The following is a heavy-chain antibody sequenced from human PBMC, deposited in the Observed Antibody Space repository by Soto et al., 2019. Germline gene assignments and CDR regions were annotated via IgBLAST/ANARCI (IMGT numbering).Heavy chain of an antibody. CDR1: GYTFTSYG. CDR3: ARDINWNDPLFYGMDV. CDR2: ISAYNGNT. J-gene: IGHJ6*02. Sequence: ASVKVSCKASGYTFTSYGISWVRQAPGQGLEWMGWISAYNGNTNYAQKLQGRVTMTTDTSTSKAYMELRSLRSDDTAVYYCARDINWNDPLFYGMDVWGQGTTVTVS. V-gene: IGHV1-18*04. D-gene: IGHD1-1*01.